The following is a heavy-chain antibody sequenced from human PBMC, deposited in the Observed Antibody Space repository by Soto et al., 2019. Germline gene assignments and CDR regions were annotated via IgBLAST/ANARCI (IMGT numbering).Heavy chain of an antibody. J-gene: IGHJ6*02. D-gene: IGHD2-15*01. Sequence: QVQLVQSGAEVKKPGSSVKVSCKASGGTFSSYAISWVRQAPGQGLEWMGGIIPIFGTANYAQKFQGRVTITADESTSTAYMELSRLRSEDTAVYYCARNLIDYSSYYYYYGMDVWGQGTTVTVSS. V-gene: IGHV1-69*01. CDR2: IIPIFGTA. CDR1: GGTFSSYA. CDR3: ARNLIDYSSYYYYYGMDV.